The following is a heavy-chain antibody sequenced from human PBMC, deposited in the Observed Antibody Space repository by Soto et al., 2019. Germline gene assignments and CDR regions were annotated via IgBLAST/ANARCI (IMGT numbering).Heavy chain of an antibody. J-gene: IGHJ4*02. CDR2: ISDYGSNK. CDR3: ASLYGSESYYNPDPWDY. D-gene: IGHD3-10*01. CDR1: GFTFSSYA. Sequence: GGSLRLSCAASGFTFSSYAMHWVRQAPGKGLEWVAVISDYGSNKYYADSVKGRFTISRDNSKNTLYLQMNSLKTEDTAVYYCASLYGSESYYNPDPWDYWGQGTLVTVSS. V-gene: IGHV3-30-3*01.